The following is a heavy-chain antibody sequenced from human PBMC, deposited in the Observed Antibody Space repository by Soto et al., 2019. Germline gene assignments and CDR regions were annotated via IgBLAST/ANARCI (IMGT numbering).Heavy chain of an antibody. CDR2: ISSSSSTI. V-gene: IGHV3-48*02. D-gene: IGHD6-6*01. CDR3: ARDRVVSRPDYYYYGMVV. J-gene: IGHJ6*02. CDR1: GFTFSSYS. Sequence: PGGSLRLSCAASGFTFSSYSMNWVRQAPGKGLEWVSYISSSSSTIYYADSVKGRFTISRDNAKNSLYLQMNSLRDEDTAVYYCARDRVVSRPDYYYYGMVVWGQGTTVNVFS.